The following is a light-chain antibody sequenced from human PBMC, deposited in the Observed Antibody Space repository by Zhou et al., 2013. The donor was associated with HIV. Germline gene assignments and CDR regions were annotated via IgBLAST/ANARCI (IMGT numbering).Light chain of an antibody. CDR2: AAS. Sequence: DIQMTQSPSTLSASVGERITITCRATQTISSRLAWYQQKPGKAPNLLIYAASTLHSGVPSRFSGSRSGREFTLTISSLQPEDFATYYCQQEFTFGPGTKVNIK. CDR3: QQEFT. CDR1: QTISSR. J-gene: IGKJ3*01. V-gene: IGKV1-5*01.